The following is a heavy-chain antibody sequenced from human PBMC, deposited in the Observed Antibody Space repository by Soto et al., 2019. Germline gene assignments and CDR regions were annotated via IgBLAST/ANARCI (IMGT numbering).Heavy chain of an antibody. CDR2: IYYSGTT. V-gene: IGHV4-31*03. CDR3: ARTSGDYCLSKYFQH. Sequence: QVQLQESGPGLVEPSQTLSLLCTVSGGSISRGDYYWSWIRQLPGKGLEWIGYIYYSGTTFHNPSLKSRVSISVDTSKNLFSLKLSSMTAADTAVYYCARTSGDYCLSKYFQHWGQGTLVAVSS. J-gene: IGHJ1*01. D-gene: IGHD4-17*01. CDR1: GGSISRGDYY.